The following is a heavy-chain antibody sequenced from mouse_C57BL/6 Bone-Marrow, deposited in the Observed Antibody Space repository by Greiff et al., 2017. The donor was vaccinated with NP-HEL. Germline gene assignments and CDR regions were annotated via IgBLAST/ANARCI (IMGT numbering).Heavy chain of an antibody. CDR1: GFNIKDDY. CDR3: TTPYYSNFGFAY. D-gene: IGHD2-5*01. V-gene: IGHV14-4*01. CDR2: IDPENGDT. J-gene: IGHJ3*01. Sequence: EVKLMESGAELVRPGASVKLSCTASGFNIKDDYMHWVKQRPEQGLAWIGWIDPENGDTEYASKFQGKATITADTSSNTAYLQLSSLTSEDTAVYYCTTPYYSNFGFAYWGQGTLVTVSA.